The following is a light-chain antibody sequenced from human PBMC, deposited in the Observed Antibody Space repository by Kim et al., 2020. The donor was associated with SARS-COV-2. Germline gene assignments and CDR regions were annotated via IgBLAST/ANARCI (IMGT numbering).Light chain of an antibody. Sequence: EIVLTQSPGTLSLFPGERATLSCRASQSVSDTYLAWYQQRPGQAPRLLIYGASSRATGIPDRLSGRGSGTYFTLTISRLEPEDFAVYYCKQLDNAVWTFGQGTKMDIK. V-gene: IGKV3-20*01. CDR2: GAS. CDR1: QSVSDTY. J-gene: IGKJ1*01. CDR3: KQLDNAVWT.